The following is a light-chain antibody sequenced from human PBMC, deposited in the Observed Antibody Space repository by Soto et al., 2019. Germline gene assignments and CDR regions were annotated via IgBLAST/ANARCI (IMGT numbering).Light chain of an antibody. CDR1: QSVSSN. CDR2: SAS. Sequence: EIVLTQSPATLSLSPGERATLSCRASQSVSSNYLAWFQQKPGRAPRLLIYSASRRATGIPDRFSGSGSGTEFTLTISSLQSEDFAVYYCHQYNHWLTWTFGQGTKVEIK. J-gene: IGKJ1*01. V-gene: IGKV3D-15*01. CDR3: HQYNHWLTWT.